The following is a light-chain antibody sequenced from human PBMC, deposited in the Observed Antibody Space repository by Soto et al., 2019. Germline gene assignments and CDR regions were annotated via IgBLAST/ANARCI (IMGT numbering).Light chain of an antibody. CDR1: SGSVATSYY. CDR3: ALYVGSGTVV. CDR2: NTT. V-gene: IGLV8-61*01. J-gene: IGLJ2*01. Sequence: QAVVTQAPSVSVSPGGTVILTCGLTSGSVATSYYPSWYQQSPGLAPRTLIYNTTTRSSGVPDRFSGSILGNKAALTITGAQSDDESDYLCALYVGSGTVVFGGGTKLTVL.